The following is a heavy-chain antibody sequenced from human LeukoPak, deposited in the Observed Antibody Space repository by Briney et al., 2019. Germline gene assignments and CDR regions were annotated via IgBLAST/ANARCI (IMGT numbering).Heavy chain of an antibody. J-gene: IGHJ4*02. CDR2: MNPNSGNT. CDR3: ARVARHDYTYYPGGNYFDY. CDR1: GYTFTTFD. D-gene: IGHD4-11*01. Sequence: GASVKVSCKASGYTFTTFDINWVRQATGQGLEWMGWMNPNSGNTGYAQRFQGRVTMTRNTSISTAYMELSSLRSEDTAVYYCARVARHDYTYYPGGNYFDYWGQGALVTVSS. V-gene: IGHV1-8*02.